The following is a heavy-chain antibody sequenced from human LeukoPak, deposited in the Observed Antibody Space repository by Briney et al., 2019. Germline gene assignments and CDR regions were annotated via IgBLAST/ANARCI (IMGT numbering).Heavy chain of an antibody. CDR1: GYTFTGYY. Sequence: ASVKVSCKASGYTFTGYYMHWVRQAPGQGLEWMGWINPNSGGTNYAQKFQGRVTMTRDTSISTAYMELSRLRSDDTAVYYCASPAATPPYYYYYYMDVWGKGTTVTVSS. D-gene: IGHD2-2*01. CDR3: ASPAATPPYYYYYYMDV. V-gene: IGHV1-2*02. J-gene: IGHJ6*03. CDR2: INPNSGGT.